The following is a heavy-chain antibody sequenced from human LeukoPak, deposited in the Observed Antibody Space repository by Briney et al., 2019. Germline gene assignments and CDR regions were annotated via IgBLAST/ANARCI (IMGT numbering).Heavy chain of an antibody. V-gene: IGHV3-21*01. Sequence: GGSLRLSCTASGFFFSSYSVNWVRQVPGKGLERVSSISSGSLHMYYADSVKGRFTISRDNAKSSLYLEMNSLRAEDTAVYYCYASGTYYNDYWGQGTLVTVSS. D-gene: IGHD3-10*01. CDR1: GFFFSSYS. J-gene: IGHJ4*02. CDR3: YASGTYYNDY. CDR2: ISSGSLHM.